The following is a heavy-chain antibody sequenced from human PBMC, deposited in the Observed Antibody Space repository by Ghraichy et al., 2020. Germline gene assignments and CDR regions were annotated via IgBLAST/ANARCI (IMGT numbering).Heavy chain of an antibody. J-gene: IGHJ4*02. D-gene: IGHD2/OR15-2a*01. V-gene: IGHV3-21*06. Sequence: GESLNISCVVSRFTFGTYSMTWVRQAPGKGLEWVSSISGDSNYIDYADSVKGRFTISRDNAKNTLYLQMNSLRAEDTAVYYCARYLFSGTFYPIYYWGQGTQVTVSS. CDR2: ISGDSNYI. CDR3: ARYLFSGTFYPIYY. CDR1: RFTFGTYS.